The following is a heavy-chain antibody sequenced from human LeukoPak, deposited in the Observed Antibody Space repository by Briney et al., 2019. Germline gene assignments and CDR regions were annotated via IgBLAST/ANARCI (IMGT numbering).Heavy chain of an antibody. CDR2: ISWNSGSI. J-gene: IGHJ3*02. V-gene: IGHV3-9*01. D-gene: IGHD2-21*02. Sequence: GGSLRLSCAASGFTFDDYAMHWVRQAPGKGLEWVSGISWNSGSIGYADSVKGRFTISRDNSKNTLYLQMNSLRAEDTAVYYCARGDQAYCGGDCYSRGAFDIWGQGTMVTVSS. CDR3: ARGDQAYCGGDCYSRGAFDI. CDR1: GFTFDDYA.